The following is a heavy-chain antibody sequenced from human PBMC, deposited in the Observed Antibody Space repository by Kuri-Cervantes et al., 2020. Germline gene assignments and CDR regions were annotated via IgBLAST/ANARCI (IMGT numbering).Heavy chain of an antibody. J-gene: IGHJ6*02. D-gene: IGHD2-2*01. V-gene: IGHV3-23*01. CDR1: GFIFSRYA. Sequence: LSLTCAASGFIFSRYAMSWVRQAPGKGLEWVSAISGSGGSTYYADSVKGRFTISRDNSKNTLYLQMNSLRAEDTAVYYCAKEYCSSTSCYLSYYYYYGMDVWGQGTTVTVSS. CDR2: ISGSGGST. CDR3: AKEYCSSTSCYLSYYYYYGMDV.